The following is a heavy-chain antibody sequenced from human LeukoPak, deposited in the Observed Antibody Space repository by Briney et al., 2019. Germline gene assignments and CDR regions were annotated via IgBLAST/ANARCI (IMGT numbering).Heavy chain of an antibody. V-gene: IGHV1-18*01. CDR3: AGEYGSGSYTGIDY. J-gene: IGHJ4*02. CDR1: GGTFSRYA. Sequence: ASVKVSCKASGGTFSRYAISWVRQAPGQGLEWMGWISAYNSAYNGNTHYAQKLQGRVTMTTDTSTNTGYMELRSLRSDDTAVYYCAGEYGSGSYTGIDYWGQGTLVTVSS. CDR2: ISAYNSAYNGNT. D-gene: IGHD3-10*01.